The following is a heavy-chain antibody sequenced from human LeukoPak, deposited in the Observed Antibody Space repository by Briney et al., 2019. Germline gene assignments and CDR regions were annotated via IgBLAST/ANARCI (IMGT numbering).Heavy chain of an antibody. Sequence: PGGSLRLSCAASGFTFSSYWMSWVRQAPGKGLEWVANIKQDGSEKYYVDSVKGRFTISRDNAKNSLYLQMNSLRAEDTAVYYCAREGYSSSWYSVGTYYYYGMDVWGQGTTVTVSS. CDR1: GFTFSSYW. CDR2: IKQDGSEK. V-gene: IGHV3-7*01. J-gene: IGHJ6*02. D-gene: IGHD6-13*01. CDR3: AREGYSSSWYSVGTYYYYGMDV.